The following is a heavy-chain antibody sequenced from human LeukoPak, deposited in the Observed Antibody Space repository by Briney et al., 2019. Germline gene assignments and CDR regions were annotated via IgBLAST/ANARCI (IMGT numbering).Heavy chain of an antibody. CDR2: IYDTGST. CDR1: GGSITTYY. J-gene: IGHJ4*02. V-gene: IGHV4-59*01. D-gene: IGHD4-11*01. Sequence: PSETLSLTCSVSGGSITTYYWSWIRQPPGKGLEWIRNIYDTGSTNYNPSLRSRVTILVDTSKNQFSLKLSSVTAADTAVYYCARGSRSYDNSNYLNYWGQGSLVTVSS. CDR3: ARGSRSYDNSNYLNY.